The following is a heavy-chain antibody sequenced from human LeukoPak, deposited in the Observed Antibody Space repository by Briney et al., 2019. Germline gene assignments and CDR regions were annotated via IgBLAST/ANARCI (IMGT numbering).Heavy chain of an antibody. J-gene: IGHJ6*03. Sequence: PSETLSLTCAVYGGSFSGYYWSWIRQPPGKGLEWIGEINHSGSTNYNPSLKSRVTISVDTSKNQFSLKLSSVTAADTAVYYCARVQGRITYRLYYYYYYMDVWGKGTTVTVSS. CDR2: INHSGST. CDR3: ARVQGRITYRLYYYYYYMDV. CDR1: GGSFSGYY. D-gene: IGHD1-14*01. V-gene: IGHV4-34*01.